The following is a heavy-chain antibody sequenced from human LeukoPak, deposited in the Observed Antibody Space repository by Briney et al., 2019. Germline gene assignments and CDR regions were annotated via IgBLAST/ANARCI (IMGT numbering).Heavy chain of an antibody. J-gene: IGHJ4*02. CDR3: ARHGRRDVPLTC. Sequence: PSDTLSLTCTVSGGAISSYYWSWIRQPPGKGLESIGYIYSSGTTNYNPSVKSRVTISVDTSKNQFSLNPNSVTADDTAVHYCARHGRRDVPLTCCGEGTQVTVSS. CDR1: GGAISSYY. CDR2: IYSSGTT. V-gene: IGHV4-59*08. D-gene: IGHD5-24*01.